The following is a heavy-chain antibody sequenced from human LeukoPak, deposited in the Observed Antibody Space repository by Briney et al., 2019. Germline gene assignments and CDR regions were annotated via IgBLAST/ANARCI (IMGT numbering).Heavy chain of an antibody. CDR3: ARDSIAGYSLSW. V-gene: IGHV4/OR15-8*01. Sequence: KSSETLSLTCGVSGGFIINGKWWSWVRQPPGKGLEWIGEISHSGSPNYNPSLKGRLTISVDTAKNQFSLKLSSVTAADMAVYYCARDSIAGYSLSWWGQGTLVTVSS. CDR2: ISHSGSP. CDR1: GGFIINGKW. J-gene: IGHJ4*02. D-gene: IGHD3-9*01.